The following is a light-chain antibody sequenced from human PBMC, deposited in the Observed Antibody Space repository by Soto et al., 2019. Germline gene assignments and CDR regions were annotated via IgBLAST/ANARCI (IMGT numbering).Light chain of an antibody. CDR1: QSLLHSNGYNY. CDR3: KQALQTPRV. Sequence: DIVMTQSPLSLPVTPGEPASISCRSSQSLLHSNGYNYLDWYLQKPGQSPQLLIYLGSNRASGVPDRFSGSGSGTDFTLKISRVEAADVGVYYCKQALQTPRVFGGGTKVEIK. CDR2: LGS. V-gene: IGKV2-28*01. J-gene: IGKJ4*01.